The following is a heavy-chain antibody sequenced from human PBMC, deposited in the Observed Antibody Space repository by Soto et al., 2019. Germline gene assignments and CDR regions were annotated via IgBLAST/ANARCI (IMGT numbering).Heavy chain of an antibody. J-gene: IGHJ4*02. V-gene: IGHV3-23*01. D-gene: IGHD2-15*01. Sequence: EDQLLESGGGSAQPGGSLRLSCVASGFTFNNYAMNWVHQAPGKGLEWVSSISDSATTTYYADSVKGRFTISRDNSKNTLHLQMNSLRAEDTAVYFCARGYVGSWSHFDSWGQGTLVTVSS. CDR3: ARGYVGSWSHFDS. CDR1: GFTFNNYA. CDR2: ISDSATTT.